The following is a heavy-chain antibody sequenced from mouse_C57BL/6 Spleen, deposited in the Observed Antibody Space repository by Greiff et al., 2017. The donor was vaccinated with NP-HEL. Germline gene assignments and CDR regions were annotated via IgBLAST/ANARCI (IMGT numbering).Heavy chain of an antibody. Sequence: EVHLVESGGDLVKPGGSLKLSCAASGFTFSSYGMSWVRQTPDKRLEWVATISSGGSYTYYPDSVKGRFTISRDNAKNTLYLQMSSLKSEDTAMYYCARHPNYGRAMDYWGQGTSVTVSS. CDR1: GFTFSSYG. D-gene: IGHD1-2*01. CDR2: ISSGGSYT. CDR3: ARHPNYGRAMDY. J-gene: IGHJ4*01. V-gene: IGHV5-6*01.